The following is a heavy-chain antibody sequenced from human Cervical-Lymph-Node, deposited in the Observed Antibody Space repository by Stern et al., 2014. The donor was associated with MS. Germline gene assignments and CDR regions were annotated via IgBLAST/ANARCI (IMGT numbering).Heavy chain of an antibody. D-gene: IGHD1-20*01. J-gene: IGHJ6*02. Sequence: QVQLVQSGAEVKKPGSSVKVSCKASGGTFSSYAISWVRQAPGQGLEWMGGXIPIFGTANYAQKFQGRVTITADESTSTAYMELSSLRSEDRAVYNCAREYNWNDRYLGMCVWGQGTTGTVSS. CDR2: XIPIFGTA. CDR1: GGTFSSYA. CDR3: AREYNWNDRYLGMCV. V-gene: IGHV1-69*01.